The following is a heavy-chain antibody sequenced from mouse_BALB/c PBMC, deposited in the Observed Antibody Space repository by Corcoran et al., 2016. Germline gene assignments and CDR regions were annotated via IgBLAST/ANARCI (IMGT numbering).Heavy chain of an antibody. Sequence: EVQLQQSGAELVRPGALVKLSCKASGFNIKDYYMHWVKQRPEQGLEWIGWIDPENGNTIYDPKFQGKASITPDTSSNTAYPQLSSLPSEDTAVYYWARNGYDYAMDYCGQGTSVTVSS. CDR1: GFNIKDYY. J-gene: IGHJ4*01. CDR2: IDPENGNT. D-gene: IGHD1-2*01. CDR3: ARNGYDYAMDY. V-gene: IGHV14-1*02.